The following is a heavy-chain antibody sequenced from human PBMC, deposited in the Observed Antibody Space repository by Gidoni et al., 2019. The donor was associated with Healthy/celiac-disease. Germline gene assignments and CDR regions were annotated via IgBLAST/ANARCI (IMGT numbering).Heavy chain of an antibody. CDR3: AREVGVVDWGWFDP. CDR2: MNPNSGNT. J-gene: IGHJ5*02. V-gene: IGHV1-8*01. CDR1: GYTFTSYD. D-gene: IGHD2-15*01. Sequence: QVQLVQSGAEVKKPGASVKVSCKASGYTFTSYDINWVRQANGQGLGGMGWMNPNSGNTGYAQKFQGRVTMTRNTSISTAYMELSSLRSEDTAVYYCAREVGVVDWGWFDPWGQGTLVTVSS.